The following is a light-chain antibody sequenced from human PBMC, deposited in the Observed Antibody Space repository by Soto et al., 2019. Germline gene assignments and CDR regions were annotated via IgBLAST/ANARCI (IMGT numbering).Light chain of an antibody. Sequence: QSVLTQPASASGSPGQSIAFSCTGTRSDVGAYNYVSWYQQHPGKAPKLMISEVTNRPSGVSDRFSGSKSGNTASLTISGLQAEDEADYYCSSFTSRFTFVXGTGTRSPS. CDR3: SSFTSRFTFV. CDR1: RSDVGAYNY. J-gene: IGLJ1*01. V-gene: IGLV2-14*01. CDR2: EVT.